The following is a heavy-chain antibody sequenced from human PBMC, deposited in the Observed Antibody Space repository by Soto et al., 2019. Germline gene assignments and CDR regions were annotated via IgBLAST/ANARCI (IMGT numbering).Heavy chain of an antibody. CDR2: INPNSGGT. V-gene: IGHV1-2*04. J-gene: IGHJ6*02. CDR3: AVGSGGSCYNRCLDV. Sequence: ASVKVSCKASGYTFTGYYMHWVRQAPGQGLEWMGWINPNSGGTNYAQKFQGWVTMTRDTSISTAYMELSRLRPDDTAVYYCAVGSGGSCYNRCLDVWRQGTTVTVSS. D-gene: IGHD2-15*01. CDR1: GYTFTGYY.